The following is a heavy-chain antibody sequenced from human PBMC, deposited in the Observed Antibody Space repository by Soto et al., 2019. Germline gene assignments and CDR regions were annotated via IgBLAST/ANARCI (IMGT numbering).Heavy chain of an antibody. J-gene: IGHJ6*02. CDR3: AKVMCLGVRRKYVIDV. CDR1: GFTFSNYC. Sequence: QVQLVESGGGVVQPGRSLRLSCAASGFTFSNYCIHWVRQAPGKGLEWVALISYDGTKEYYVDSLKGRFTIPRDNSKNTVYLQMNGLRAEDTALYYCAKVMCLGVRRKYVIDVWGQGTTVTVSS. D-gene: IGHD3-10*01. CDR2: ISYDGTKE. V-gene: IGHV3-30*18.